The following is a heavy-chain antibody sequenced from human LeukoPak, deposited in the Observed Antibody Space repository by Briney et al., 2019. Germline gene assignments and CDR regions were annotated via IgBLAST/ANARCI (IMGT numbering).Heavy chain of an antibody. CDR2: INHSGST. D-gene: IGHD3-22*01. CDR3: ARRVVVIRDIDY. Sequence: LETLSLTCAVYGGSFSGYYWSWIRQPPGKGLEWIGEINHSGSTNYNPSLKSRVTISVDTSKNQFSLKLSSVTAADTAVYYCARRVVVIRDIDYWGQGTLVTVSS. V-gene: IGHV4-34*01. J-gene: IGHJ4*02. CDR1: GGSFSGYY.